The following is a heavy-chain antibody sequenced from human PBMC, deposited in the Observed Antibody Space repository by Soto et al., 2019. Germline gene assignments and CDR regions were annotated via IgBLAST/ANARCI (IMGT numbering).Heavy chain of an antibody. J-gene: IGHJ6*02. CDR3: ARDRTPYYDFWSGYWPRYYYYYGMDV. CDR1: GYTFTSYG. Sequence: PSVKVSCKASGYTFTSYGISWVRQAPGQGLEWMGWISAYNGNTNYAQKLQGRVTMTTDTSTSTAYMELRSLRSDDTAVYYCARDRTPYYDFWSGYWPRYYYYYGMDVWGQGTTVTVSS. V-gene: IGHV1-18*01. D-gene: IGHD3-3*01. CDR2: ISAYNGNT.